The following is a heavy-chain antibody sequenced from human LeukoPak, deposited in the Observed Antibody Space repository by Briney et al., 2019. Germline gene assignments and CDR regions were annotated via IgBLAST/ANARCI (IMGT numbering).Heavy chain of an antibody. Sequence: PSETLSLTCTVSGGSISSGDYYWSWIRQPPGKGLEWIGYIYYSGSTYYNPSLKSRVTISVDTSKNQFSLKLSSVTAADTAVYYCAREDYYGSGSYKGGQGTLVTVSS. D-gene: IGHD3-10*01. V-gene: IGHV4-30-4*08. J-gene: IGHJ4*02. CDR2: IYYSGST. CDR3: AREDYYGSGSYK. CDR1: GGSISSGDYY.